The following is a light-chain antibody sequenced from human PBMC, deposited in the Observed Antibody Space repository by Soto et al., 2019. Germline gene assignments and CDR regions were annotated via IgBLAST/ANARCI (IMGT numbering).Light chain of an antibody. Sequence: QSVLTQPASLSGSPGQSITISCPGTSSEVGGYNYVSWYQQRPGKAPKLMIYDVSNRPSGVSNRFSGSKSGNTASLTISGLQAEDEADYYCGSYTSSSTLYVFGTGTKVTVL. CDR3: GSYTSSSTLYV. J-gene: IGLJ1*01. V-gene: IGLV2-14*01. CDR2: DVS. CDR1: SSEVGGYNY.